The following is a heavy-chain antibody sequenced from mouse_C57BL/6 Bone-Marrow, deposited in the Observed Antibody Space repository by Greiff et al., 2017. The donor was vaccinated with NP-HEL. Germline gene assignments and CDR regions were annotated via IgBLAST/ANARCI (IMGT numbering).Heavy chain of an antibody. V-gene: IGHV5-4*01. CDR2: ISDGGSYT. CDR3: ARGEDYDGYYVAMDY. CDR1: GFTFSSYA. D-gene: IGHD2-3*01. Sequence: EVQLVESGGGLVKPGGSLKLSCAASGFTFSSYAMSWVRQTPEKRLEWVATISDGGSYTYYPDNVKGRFTISRDNAKNNLYLQMSHLKSEDTAMYYCARGEDYDGYYVAMDYWGQGTAVTVSS. J-gene: IGHJ4*01.